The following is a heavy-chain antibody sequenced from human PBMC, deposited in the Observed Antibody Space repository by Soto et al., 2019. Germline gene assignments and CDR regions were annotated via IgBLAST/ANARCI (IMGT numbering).Heavy chain of an antibody. J-gene: IGHJ4*02. CDR3: ARAQGGYSSGWPFDY. Sequence: EVQLVESGGGLVQPGGSLRLSCAASGFTFSSYDMHWVRQATGKGLEWVSAIGTAGDTYYPGSVKGRFTISRENAKNSLYLQMNSLRAGDTAVYYCARAQGGYSSGWPFDYWGQGTLVTVSS. CDR2: IGTAGDT. D-gene: IGHD6-19*01. CDR1: GFTFSSYD. V-gene: IGHV3-13*01.